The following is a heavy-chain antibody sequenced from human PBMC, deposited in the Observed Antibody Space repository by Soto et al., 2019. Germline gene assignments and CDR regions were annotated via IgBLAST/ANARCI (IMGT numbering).Heavy chain of an antibody. V-gene: IGHV4-31*03. D-gene: IGHD2-15*01. J-gene: IGHJ4*02. CDR2: IYYSGST. CDR3: ARGSTVAAILFDY. Sequence: SETLSLTCTVSGGSISSGAYYWSWIRQHPGKGLEWIGYIYYSGSTYYNPSLKSRVTISVDTSKNQFSLKLSSVTAADTAVYYCARGSTVAAILFDYWGQGTLVTVSS. CDR1: GGSISSGAYY.